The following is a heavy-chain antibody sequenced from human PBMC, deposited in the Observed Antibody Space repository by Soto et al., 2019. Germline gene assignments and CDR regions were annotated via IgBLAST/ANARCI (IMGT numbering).Heavy chain of an antibody. D-gene: IGHD3-10*01. V-gene: IGHV1-69*13. CDR1: GGTFSSYA. J-gene: IGHJ6*02. CDR2: IIPIFGTA. Sequence: GASVKVSCKASGGTFSSYAISWVRQAPGQGLEWMGGIIPIFGTANYAQKFQGRVTITADESTSTAYMELSSLRSEDTAVYYCARDLGYGSGNDYYYYGMDVWGQGTTVTVSS. CDR3: ARDLGYGSGNDYYYYGMDV.